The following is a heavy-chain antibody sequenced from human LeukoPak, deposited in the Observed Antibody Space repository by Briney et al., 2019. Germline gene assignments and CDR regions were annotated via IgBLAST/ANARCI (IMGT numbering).Heavy chain of an antibody. CDR1: GFTFSTYV. CDR3: AREKDTSLAPYFDY. J-gene: IGHJ4*02. V-gene: IGHV3-21*01. CDR2: ISGSSNYI. D-gene: IGHD5-18*01. Sequence: GGSLRLSCAASGFTFSTYVMNWVRQAPGKGLEWVSFISGSSNYIYYADSMKGRFTISRDNAKNSLYLQMNSLRAEDTAVYYCAREKDTSLAPYFDYWGQGTLVTVSS.